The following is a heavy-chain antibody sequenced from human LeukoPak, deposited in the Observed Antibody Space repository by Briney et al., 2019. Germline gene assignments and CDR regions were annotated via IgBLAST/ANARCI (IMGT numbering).Heavy chain of an antibody. CDR1: GGSFSGYY. V-gene: IGHV4-34*01. CDR3: ASKERESWFDP. D-gene: IGHD1-1*01. J-gene: IGHJ5*02. CDR2: INHSGST. Sequence: PSETLSLTCAVYGGSFSGYYWSWIRQPPGKGLEWIGEINHSGSTNYNPSLKSRVTISVDMSKNQFSLKLSSVTAADTAVYYCASKERESWFDPWGQGTLVTVSS.